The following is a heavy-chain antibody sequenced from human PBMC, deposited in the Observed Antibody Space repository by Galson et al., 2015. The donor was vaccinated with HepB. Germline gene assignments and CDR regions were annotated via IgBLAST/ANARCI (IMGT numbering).Heavy chain of an antibody. CDR3: ARERVGGDFDH. V-gene: IGHV4-59*12. CDR2: INSRGST. Sequence: PGKGLEWVGYINSRGSTDYNPSLKSRVSISVDTSKKQFSLRLSSVTAADTAVYYCARERVGGDFDHWGQGTPVTVSS. D-gene: IGHD2-2*01. J-gene: IGHJ4*02.